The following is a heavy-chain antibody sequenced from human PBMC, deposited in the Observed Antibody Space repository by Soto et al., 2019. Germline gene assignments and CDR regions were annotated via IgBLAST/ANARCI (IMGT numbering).Heavy chain of an antibody. J-gene: IGHJ5*02. CDR1: GFTFSSYA. Sequence: GGSLRLSWAASGFTFSSYAMRWVRQAPGKGLEWVAAILYDGSNQYYADAVKGRFTISRDNSKNTLYLQMNSLRVEDTAVYYCAKEGRVGYSTRIFRRDNWFDPWGQGTPVTVSS. D-gene: IGHD6-13*01. V-gene: IGHV3-33*06. CDR2: ILYDGSNQ. CDR3: AKEGRVGYSTRIFRRDNWFDP.